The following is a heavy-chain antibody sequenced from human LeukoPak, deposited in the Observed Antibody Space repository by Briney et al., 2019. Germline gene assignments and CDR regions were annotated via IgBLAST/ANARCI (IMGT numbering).Heavy chain of an antibody. CDR3: TRDWPPYYMDV. V-gene: IGHV3-73*01. J-gene: IGHJ6*03. D-gene: IGHD2-21*01. CDR2: IRSKANSYAT. CDR1: GFTFSGSA. Sequence: GGSLRLSCAASGFTFSGSAMHWVRQASGKGLEWVGRIRSKANSYATAYAASVKGRFTISRDDSKNTAYLQMNSLKTEDTAVYYCTRDWPPYYMDVWGKGTTVTVSS.